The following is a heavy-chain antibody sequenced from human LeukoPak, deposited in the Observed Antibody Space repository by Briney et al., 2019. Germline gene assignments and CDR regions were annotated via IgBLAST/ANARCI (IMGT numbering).Heavy chain of an antibody. Sequence: ASVKVSCKASGYTFTGYYMHWVRQAPGQGLEWMGWINPNSGGTNYAQKFQGRVTMTRDTFISTAYMELSRLRSDDTAVYYCAGSVGDYGDYYGMDVWGQGTTVTVSS. D-gene: IGHD4-17*01. CDR2: INPNSGGT. J-gene: IGHJ6*02. CDR1: GYTFTGYY. V-gene: IGHV1-2*02. CDR3: AGSVGDYGDYYGMDV.